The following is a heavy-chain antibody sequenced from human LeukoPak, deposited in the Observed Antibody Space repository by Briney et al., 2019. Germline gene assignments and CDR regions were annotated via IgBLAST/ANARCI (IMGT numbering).Heavy chain of an antibody. V-gene: IGHV4-34*01. CDR2: INHSGST. CDR1: GGSFSGYY. J-gene: IGHJ4*02. CDR3: ARGGGYCSGGSCYQDY. D-gene: IGHD2-15*01. Sequence: SETLSLTCALYGGSFSGYYWSWIRQPPGKGREWVGEINHSGSTNYNPSLKSRVTISVGTSTNQSSLKVSSVTAADTAVYYCARGGGYCSGGSCYQDYWGQRTLVSVSS.